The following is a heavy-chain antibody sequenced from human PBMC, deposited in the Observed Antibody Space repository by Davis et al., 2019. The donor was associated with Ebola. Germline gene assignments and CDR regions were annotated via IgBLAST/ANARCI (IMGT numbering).Heavy chain of an antibody. D-gene: IGHD1-7*01. V-gene: IGHV3-11*06. J-gene: IGHJ6*02. CDR1: GFTFSDYY. Sequence: GESLKISCAASGFTFSDYYMSWIRQAPGKGLEWVSYISSSSGITYYADSVQGRFSISRDNSKNTLYLQMNSLRAEDTAIYYCARVIGDLELRSDYYYGLDVWGQGTTVTVSS. CDR3: ARVIGDLELRSDYYYGLDV. CDR2: ISSSSGIT.